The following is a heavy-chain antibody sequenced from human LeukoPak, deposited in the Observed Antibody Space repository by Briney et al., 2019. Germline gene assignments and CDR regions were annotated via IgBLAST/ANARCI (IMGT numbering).Heavy chain of an antibody. D-gene: IGHD2-2*01. V-gene: IGHV3-64*01. CDR1: GFTFSSYA. Sequence: GGSLRLSCAASGFTFSSYAMHWVRQAPGKGLEYVSAISSNGGSTYYANSVKGRFTISRDNSKNTLYLQMGSLRAEDMAVYYCARGRKYCSSSSSCYAGDFDYWGQGTLVTVSS. J-gene: IGHJ4*02. CDR2: ISSNGGST. CDR3: ARGRKYCSSSSSCYAGDFDY.